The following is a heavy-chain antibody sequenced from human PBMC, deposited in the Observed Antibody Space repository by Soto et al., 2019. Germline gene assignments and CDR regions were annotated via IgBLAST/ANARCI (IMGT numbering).Heavy chain of an antibody. D-gene: IGHD2-2*01. CDR3: AREDRDRETGLVPAAIAGMDV. CDR2: IIPIVGIA. J-gene: IGHJ6*02. CDR1: GGTFSRYS. V-gene: IGHV1-69*08. Sequence: QVQLVQPGAEVKKPGSSVKVSFTASGGTFSRYSITWVRQAPGHGLEWLGRIIPIVGIASYAQQFQGRVTITADESTSSAYMELSSLRSYDTAVYYCAREDRDRETGLVPAAIAGMDVWGQGTTVTASS.